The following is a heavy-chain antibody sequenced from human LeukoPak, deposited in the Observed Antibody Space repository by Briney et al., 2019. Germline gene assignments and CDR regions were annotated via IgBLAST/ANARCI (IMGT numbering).Heavy chain of an antibody. V-gene: IGHV4-61*05. D-gene: IGHD5-12*01. CDR2: IYYSGST. J-gene: IGHJ6*02. Sequence: SETLSLTCTVSGDSISSGTYSWGWIRQPPGKGLEWIGYIYYSGSTNYNPSLKSRVTISVDTSKNQFSLKLSSVTAADTAVYYCARCYVANYYGMDVWGQGTTVTVSS. CDR1: GDSISSGTYS. CDR3: ARCYVANYYGMDV.